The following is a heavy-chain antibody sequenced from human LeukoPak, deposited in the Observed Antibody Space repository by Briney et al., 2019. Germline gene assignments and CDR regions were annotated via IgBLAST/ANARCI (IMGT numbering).Heavy chain of an antibody. D-gene: IGHD3-22*01. CDR3: ATAPSGSYYDSSGPPPYFDY. CDR1: GLTVSSNY. CDR2: IYSGGST. J-gene: IGHJ4*02. Sequence: GGSLRLSCAASGLTVSSNYMSWVRQAPGKGLEWVSVIYSGGSTYYADSVKGRFTISRDNSKNTLYLQMSSLRAEDTAVYYCATAPSGSYYDSSGPPPYFDYWGQGTLVTVSS. V-gene: IGHV3-53*01.